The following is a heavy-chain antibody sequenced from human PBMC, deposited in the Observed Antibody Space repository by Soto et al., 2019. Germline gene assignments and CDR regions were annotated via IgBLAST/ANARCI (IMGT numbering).Heavy chain of an antibody. CDR3: ARVGDYGDYGPPGYYYYYYGMDV. CDR2: IIPIFGTA. D-gene: IGHD4-17*01. V-gene: IGHV1-69*01. CDR1: GGTFSSYA. Sequence: QVQLVQSGAEVKKPGSSVKVSCKASGGTFSSYAISWVRQAPGQGLEWMGGIIPIFGTANYAQKFQGRVTITADESTSTAYMELSSLRSEDTAVYHCARVGDYGDYGPPGYYYYYYGMDVWGQGTTVTVSS. J-gene: IGHJ6*02.